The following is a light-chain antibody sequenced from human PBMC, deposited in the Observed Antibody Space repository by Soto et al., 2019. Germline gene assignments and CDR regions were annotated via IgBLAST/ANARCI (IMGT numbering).Light chain of an antibody. CDR3: QQPGTLPIT. J-gene: IGKJ5*01. CDR1: QTVIRNY. Sequence: EVVLTQSPDTLSLSPGERATLCCRASQTVIRNYLAWHQQKPGRTPRLLVYGASSRATGIPDRFSGSGSGTDFTLTISRLEPEDFAVYYCQQPGTLPITFGQGTRLEIK. V-gene: IGKV3-20*01. CDR2: GAS.